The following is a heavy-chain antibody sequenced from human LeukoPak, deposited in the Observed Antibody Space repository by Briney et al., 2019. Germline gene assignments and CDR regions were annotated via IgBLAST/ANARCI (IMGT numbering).Heavy chain of an antibody. CDR1: GGTFSSYA. D-gene: IGHD3-22*01. V-gene: IGHV1-69*05. CDR3: ARETHYYNSSGYRPIDY. CDR2: IIPIFGTA. J-gene: IGHJ4*02. Sequence: SVKVSCKASGGTFSSYAISWVRQAPGQGLEWMGRIIPIFGTANYAQKFQGRVTITTDESTSTAYMELSSLRSEDTAVYYCARETHYYNSSGYRPIDYWGQGTLVTVSS.